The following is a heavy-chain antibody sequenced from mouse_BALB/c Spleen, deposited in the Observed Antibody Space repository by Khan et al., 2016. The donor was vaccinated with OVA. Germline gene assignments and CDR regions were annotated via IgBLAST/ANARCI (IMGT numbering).Heavy chain of an antibody. D-gene: IGHD1-1*01. CDR3: ARHGSISWFAY. Sequence: IQLVQSGPELMKPGASVKISCKASGYSFTTYYIHWVKQSHGKSLEWIGYIDPFNDDTNYNQKFKGKATLTVDKSSSQAYMHLSSLTSEDSAVYYCARHGSISWFAYWGQGTLVTVSA. V-gene: IGHV1S135*01. CDR2: IDPFNDDT. CDR1: GYSFTTYY. J-gene: IGHJ3*01.